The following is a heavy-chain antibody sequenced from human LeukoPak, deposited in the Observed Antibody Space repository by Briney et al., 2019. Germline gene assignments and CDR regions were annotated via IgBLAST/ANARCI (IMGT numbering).Heavy chain of an antibody. V-gene: IGHV3-33*06. CDR2: IWYDGSNK. Sequence: LSLTCTVSGGSIISYYWSWIRQPPGKGLEWVAVIWYDGSNKYYAHSAKGRFTISRDNSKNTLYLQMNSLRAEDTAVYYCAKGGDTSGYYYYFDYWGQGTLVTVSS. CDR3: AKGGDTSGYYYYFDY. D-gene: IGHD3-22*01. CDR1: GGSIISYY. J-gene: IGHJ4*02.